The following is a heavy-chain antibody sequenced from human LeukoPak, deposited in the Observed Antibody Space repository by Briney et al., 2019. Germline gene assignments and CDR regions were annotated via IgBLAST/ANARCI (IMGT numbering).Heavy chain of an antibody. CDR3: ARDRSPQWLVRGDAFDI. CDR2: ISAYNGNT. V-gene: IGHV1-18*01. J-gene: IGHJ3*02. D-gene: IGHD6-19*01. CDR1: GYTFTSYG. Sequence: GASVTVSCKASGYTFTSYGISWVRQAPGQGLEWMGWISAYNGNTNYAQKLQGRVTMTTDTSTSTAYMELRSLRSDDTAVYYCARDRSPQWLVRGDAFDIWGQGTMVTVSS.